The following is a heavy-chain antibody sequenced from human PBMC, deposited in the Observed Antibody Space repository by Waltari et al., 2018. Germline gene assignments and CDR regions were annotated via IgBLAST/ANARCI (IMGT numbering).Heavy chain of an antibody. D-gene: IGHD1-7*01. CDR3: AREGTGTTYESDYYGMDV. V-gene: IGHV1-69*01. Sequence: QVQLVQSGAEVMKPWSSVKVSCKASGGTFSSYAISWVRQAPGQGLDWMGGSIPIFGTANYAQKFQGRVTITADESTSTAYMELSSLRSEDTAVYYCAREGTGTTYESDYYGMDVWGQGTTVTVSS. J-gene: IGHJ6*02. CDR2: SIPIFGTA. CDR1: GGTFSSYA.